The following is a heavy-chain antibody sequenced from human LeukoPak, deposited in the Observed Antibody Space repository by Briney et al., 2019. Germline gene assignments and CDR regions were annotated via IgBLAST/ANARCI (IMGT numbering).Heavy chain of an antibody. CDR1: GYTFTTYG. Sequence: AAGKVACKASGYTFTTYGISWVRPAPGQGREWMGWISAHNGDTNYAQRLQGRVTMTTDTSTSTAYMELRSLRSDDTAVYYCARVKARSGSYSLDYWGQGNPGHRLL. D-gene: IGHD1-26*01. CDR2: ISAHNGDT. V-gene: IGHV1-18*01. J-gene: IGHJ4*02. CDR3: ARVKARSGSYSLDY.